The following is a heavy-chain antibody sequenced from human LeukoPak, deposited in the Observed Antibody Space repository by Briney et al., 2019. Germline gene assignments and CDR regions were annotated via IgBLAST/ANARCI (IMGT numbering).Heavy chain of an antibody. CDR2: IHYSEST. Sequence: SETLSLTCTVSGGSISTYYWSWIRQPPGKGLEWIGYIHYSESTNYNPSLKSRVTISVDTSKNQFSLKLGSVTAADTAVYFCARQLAGGARRASDMWGEGTMVTVSS. CDR1: GGSISTYY. CDR3: ARQLAGGARRASDM. J-gene: IGHJ3*02. V-gene: IGHV4-59*08. D-gene: IGHD1-1*01.